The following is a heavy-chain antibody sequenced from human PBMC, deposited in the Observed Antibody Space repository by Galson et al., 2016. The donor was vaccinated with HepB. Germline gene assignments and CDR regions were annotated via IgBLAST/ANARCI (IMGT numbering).Heavy chain of an antibody. J-gene: IGHJ1*01. CDR2: IYHSGST. D-gene: IGHD3-22*01. CDR1: GGSVATSNW. V-gene: IGHV4-4*02. CDR3: ARGSYFYDSSGYATSAEYFQV. Sequence: SETLSLTCAVSGGSVATSNWWSWVRQPPGKGLEWIGEIYHSGSTNYNPSLKCRVTISVDKSKNQFSLKMRSVTAADTAVYYCARGSYFYDSSGYATSAEYFQVWGQGTLVTVS.